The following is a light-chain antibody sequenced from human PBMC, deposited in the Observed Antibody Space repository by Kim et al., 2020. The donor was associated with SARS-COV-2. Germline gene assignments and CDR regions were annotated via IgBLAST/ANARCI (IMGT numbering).Light chain of an antibody. CDR3: HQYYSSPPS. Sequence: RPTLNCKCSQTNLYNSNHKNFLAWYQQKPGQPPKVLSYWASTRESGVPDRFSGSGSGTDFTLTSSSLQAEDVAVYDCHQYYSSPPSFGGGTKLEI. V-gene: IGKV4-1*01. CDR1: QTNLYNSNHKNF. J-gene: IGKJ2*03. CDR2: WAS.